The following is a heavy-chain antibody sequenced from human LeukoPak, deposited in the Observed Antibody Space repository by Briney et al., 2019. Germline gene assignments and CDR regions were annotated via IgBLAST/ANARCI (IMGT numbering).Heavy chain of an antibody. CDR1: GGSISGYY. CDR3: ARGSGWSNYYYYYGMDV. CDR2: IYYSGST. Sequence: SETLSLTCTVSGGSISGYYWSWSRQPPGKGVEWIGYIYYSGSTNYNPSLKSRVTMSVDTSKNQFSLEVASVSAADTAVYYCARGSGWSNYYYYYGMDVWGQGTTVTVSS. D-gene: IGHD6-19*01. V-gene: IGHV4-59*01. J-gene: IGHJ6*02.